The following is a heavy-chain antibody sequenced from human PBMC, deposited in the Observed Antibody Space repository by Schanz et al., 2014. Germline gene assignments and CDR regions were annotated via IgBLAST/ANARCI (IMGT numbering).Heavy chain of an antibody. Sequence: EVQLVESGGGLVKPGGSLRLSCATSGLTFTSAWMSWVRQAPGKGLEWVSSISYGTSYIYYAESVKGRFTISRDNAKNSLYLQMNGLRAEDTAVYYCARVALPGYSSPRDAFDIWGQGTMVTVSS. CDR2: ISYGTSYI. J-gene: IGHJ3*02. CDR3: ARVALPGYSSPRDAFDI. D-gene: IGHD5-18*01. V-gene: IGHV3-21*01. CDR1: GLTFTSAW.